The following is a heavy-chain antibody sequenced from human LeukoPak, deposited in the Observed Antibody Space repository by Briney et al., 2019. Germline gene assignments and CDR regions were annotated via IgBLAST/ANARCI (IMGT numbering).Heavy chain of an antibody. V-gene: IGHV4-39*01. CDR1: IGSIGSSSNY. Sequence: SETLSLTCTVCIGSIGSSSNYWGWIRQAPGKGLEWIGNVYYSGSTFYNPSLKSRVTISVDTSKNQFSLKLRSVTAADTAIYYCARASFNVVFGNWFDPWGQGTLVTVSS. D-gene: IGHD2-8*01. CDR2: VYYSGST. CDR3: ARASFNVVFGNWFDP. J-gene: IGHJ5*02.